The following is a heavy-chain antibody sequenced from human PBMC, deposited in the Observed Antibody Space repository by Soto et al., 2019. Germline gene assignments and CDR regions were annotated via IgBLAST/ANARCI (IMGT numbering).Heavy chain of an antibody. D-gene: IGHD1-20*01. CDR2: INPNSGGT. CDR3: ARGYPPYYYYMDV. Sequence: ASVKISCKASGYTFTGYYMHWVRQAPGQGLEWMGWINPNSGGTNYAQKFQGWVTMTRDTSISTAYMELSRLGSDDTAVDYCARGYPPYYYYMDVWGKGTTVTVSS. V-gene: IGHV1-2*04. J-gene: IGHJ6*03. CDR1: GYTFTGYY.